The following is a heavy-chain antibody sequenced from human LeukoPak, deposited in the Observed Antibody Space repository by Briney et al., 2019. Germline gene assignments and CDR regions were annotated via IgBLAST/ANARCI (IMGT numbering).Heavy chain of an antibody. D-gene: IGHD3-10*01. CDR2: ISSSSSTI. CDR1: GFIFSTYN. CDR3: ARDRGYGGTFDI. Sequence: GGSLRLSCTASGFIFSTYNMNWVRQAPGKGLEWVSYISSSSSTIYYAVSVKGRFTISRDNAKNSLYLQMNSLRAEDTAVYYCARDRGYGGTFDIWGQGTMVTVSS. J-gene: IGHJ3*02. V-gene: IGHV3-48*01.